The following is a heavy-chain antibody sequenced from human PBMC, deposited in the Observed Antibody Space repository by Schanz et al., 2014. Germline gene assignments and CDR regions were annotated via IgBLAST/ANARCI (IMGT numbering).Heavy chain of an antibody. CDR2: IATSSSTR. CDR3: ASGVRVSARQKGLHI. D-gene: IGHD3-10*01. Sequence: VQLVESGGGVVQPGRSLRLSCAASGFTFSSYGMHWVRQAPGKGLEWISYIATSSSTRHYAHSVKGRVTISRDNAKNSVYLQMRRLRVEDTAVYYCASGVRVSARQKGLHIWGRGTLXIVSS. J-gene: IGHJ1*01. V-gene: IGHV3-48*01. CDR1: GFTFSSYG.